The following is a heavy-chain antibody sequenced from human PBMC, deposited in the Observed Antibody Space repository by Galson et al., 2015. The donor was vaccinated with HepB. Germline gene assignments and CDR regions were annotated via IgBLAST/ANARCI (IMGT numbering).Heavy chain of an antibody. CDR1: GFTFSRSW. V-gene: IGHV3-74*01. D-gene: IGHD2-21*02. Sequence: SLRLSCAASGFTFSRSWMHWVRQPPGKGLVWVSRINSDGSSRIYGDSVKGRFTISRDNAKNTLYLQTNSLRPEDTAVYYCARDPLYENTAFSPSVLDAWGQGTTVTVSS. CDR3: ARDPLYENTAFSPSVLDA. J-gene: IGHJ6*02. CDR2: INSDGSSR.